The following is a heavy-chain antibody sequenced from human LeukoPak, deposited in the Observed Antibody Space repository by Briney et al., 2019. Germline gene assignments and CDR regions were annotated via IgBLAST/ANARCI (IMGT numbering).Heavy chain of an antibody. V-gene: IGHV1-69*13. Sequence: ASVKVSCKASGGTFSTYAISWVRQSPGQGLEWMGGIIPIFGTANYAQKFQGRVTITADESTSTAYMELSSLRSEDTAVFFRQRTAYDILTGYFWWGQGTLVTVSS. CDR3: QRTAYDILTGYFW. D-gene: IGHD3-9*01. CDR1: GGTFSTYA. J-gene: IGHJ4*02. CDR2: IIPIFGTA.